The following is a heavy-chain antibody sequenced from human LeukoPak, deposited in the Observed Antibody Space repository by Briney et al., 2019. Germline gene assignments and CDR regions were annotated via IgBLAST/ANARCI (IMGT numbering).Heavy chain of an antibody. CDR2: ISYDGSNK. CDR1: GFTFSSYG. Sequence: PGRSLRLSCAASGFTFSSYGMHWVRQAPGKGLEWVAVISYDGSNKYYADSVKGRFTISRDNSKNTLYLQMNSLRAEDTAVYYCAKGGYGDLGNYYYGMDVWGKGTTVTVSS. D-gene: IGHD4-17*01. V-gene: IGHV3-30*18. J-gene: IGHJ6*04. CDR3: AKGGYGDLGNYYYGMDV.